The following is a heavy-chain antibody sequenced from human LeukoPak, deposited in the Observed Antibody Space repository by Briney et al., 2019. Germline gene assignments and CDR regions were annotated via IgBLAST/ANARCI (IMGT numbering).Heavy chain of an antibody. CDR2: INPNSGGT. CDR3: ARVPLLITIFGVDPNFDY. J-gene: IGHJ4*02. V-gene: IGHV1-2*02. CDR1: GYTFTGYY. Sequence: GASVKVPCKASGYTFTGYYMHWVRQAPGQGLEWMGWINPNSGGTNYAQKFQGRVTMTRDTSISTAYMELSRLRSDDTAVYYCARVPLLITIFGVDPNFDYWGQGTLVTVSS. D-gene: IGHD3-3*01.